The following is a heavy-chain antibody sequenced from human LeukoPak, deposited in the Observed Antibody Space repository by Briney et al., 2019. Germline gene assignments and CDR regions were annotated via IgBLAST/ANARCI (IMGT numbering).Heavy chain of an antibody. V-gene: IGHV3-23*01. J-gene: IGHJ4*02. CDR1: GFTFSSYA. Sequence: GGSLRLSCAASGFTFSSYAMSWVRQAPGKGLEWVSAISGSGGSTYYADSVKGRFTISRDNSKNTLYLQMNSLRAEDTALYYCAKVLRFLEWSPYYFDYWGQGTLVTVSS. CDR3: AKVLRFLEWSPYYFDY. CDR2: ISGSGGST. D-gene: IGHD3-3*01.